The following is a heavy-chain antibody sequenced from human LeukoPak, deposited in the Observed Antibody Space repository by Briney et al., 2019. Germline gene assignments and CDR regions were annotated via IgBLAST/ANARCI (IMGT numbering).Heavy chain of an antibody. CDR1: GGTFSSYA. Sequence: GSSVKVSCKASGGTFSSYAISWVRQAPGQGLEWMGGIIPIFGTANYAQKFQGRVTITTDESTSTAYMELSSLRSEDTAVYYCARGRRGITGTTTPYYFDYWGQGTLVTVSS. V-gene: IGHV1-69*05. J-gene: IGHJ4*02. CDR2: IIPIFGTA. D-gene: IGHD1-7*01. CDR3: ARGRRGITGTTTPYYFDY.